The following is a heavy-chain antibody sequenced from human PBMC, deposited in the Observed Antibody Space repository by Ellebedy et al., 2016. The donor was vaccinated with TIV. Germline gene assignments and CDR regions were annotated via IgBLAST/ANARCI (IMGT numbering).Heavy chain of an antibody. D-gene: IGHD2-15*01. CDR3: ARGTCSGGSCYTPYYYYGMDV. CDR2: INHSGST. J-gene: IGHJ6*02. CDR1: GGSFSGYY. V-gene: IGHV4-34*01. Sequence: SETLSLTCAVYGGSFSGYYWSWIRQPPGKGLEWIGEINHSGSTNYNPSLKSRVTVSVDTSKNQFSLKLSSVTAADTAVYYCARGTCSGGSCYTPYYYYGMDVWGQGTTVTVSS.